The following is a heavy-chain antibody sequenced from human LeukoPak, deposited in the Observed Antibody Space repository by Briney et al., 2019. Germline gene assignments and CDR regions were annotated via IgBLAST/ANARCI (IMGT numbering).Heavy chain of an antibody. CDR3: TTAKNDH. V-gene: IGHV3-48*04. Sequence: GGSLRLSCAASGFTFSRDSMNWVRQAPGKGLEWVSYITNSSSTIFYADSVKGRFTISRDNPKNSLYLQMSSLRAEDTAVYYCTTAKNDHWGQGTLVTVSS. CDR2: ITNSSSTI. J-gene: IGHJ4*02. CDR1: GFTFSRDS.